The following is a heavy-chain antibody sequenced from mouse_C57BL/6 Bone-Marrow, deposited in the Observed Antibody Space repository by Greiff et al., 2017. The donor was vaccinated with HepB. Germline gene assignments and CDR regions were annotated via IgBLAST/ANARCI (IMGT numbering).Heavy chain of an antibody. CDR3: ARRNLYYDYEGVWFAY. Sequence: EVKLQESGGDLVKPGGSLKLSCAASGFTFSSYGMSWVSQTPDKRLEWVATISSGGSYTSYPDSVKGRFTISRDNAKNTLYLQMSSLKSEDTAMYYCARRNLYYDYEGVWFAYWGQGTLVTVSA. D-gene: IGHD2-4*01. CDR1: GFTFSSYG. CDR2: ISSGGSYT. J-gene: IGHJ3*01. V-gene: IGHV5-6*02.